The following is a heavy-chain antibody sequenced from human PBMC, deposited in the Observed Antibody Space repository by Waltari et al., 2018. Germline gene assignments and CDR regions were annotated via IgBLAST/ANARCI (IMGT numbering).Heavy chain of an antibody. Sequence: QLQLQESGPGLVKPSETLSLTCTVSGGSISSSSYDWGWIRQPPGKGLEWIGSIYYSGSTYYNPSLKSRVTISVDTSKNQFSLKLSSVTAADTAVYYCACLRSPMVQGVYYGMDVWGQGTTVTVSS. CDR2: IYYSGST. CDR1: GGSISSSSYD. D-gene: IGHD3-10*01. CDR3: ACLRSPMVQGVYYGMDV. V-gene: IGHV4-39*07. J-gene: IGHJ6*02.